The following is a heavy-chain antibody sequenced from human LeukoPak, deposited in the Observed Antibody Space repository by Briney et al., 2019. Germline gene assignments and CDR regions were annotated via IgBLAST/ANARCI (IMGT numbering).Heavy chain of an antibody. V-gene: IGHV1-18*01. J-gene: IGHJ4*02. D-gene: IGHD4-17*01. Sequence: ASVKVSCKASGYTFTSYPISWVRQAPGQGLDGMGWITTYNGNTHYAQKLQGRVTMTTETSTSTAYMDLRGLRSDDTAVYYCARGYDYGDYVGDFDYWGQGTLFTASS. CDR3: ARGYDYGDYVGDFDY. CDR2: ITTYNGNT. CDR1: GYTFTSYP.